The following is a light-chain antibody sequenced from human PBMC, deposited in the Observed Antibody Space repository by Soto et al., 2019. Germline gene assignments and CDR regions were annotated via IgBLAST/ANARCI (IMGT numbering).Light chain of an antibody. V-gene: IGKV1-5*03. CDR3: QHYNSYSEA. J-gene: IGKJ1*01. CDR1: QTIGSW. CDR2: KAS. Sequence: DIQMTQSPSTLSASVGDRVAVTCRASQTIGSWLAWYQQKPGKAPKLLIYKASTLKSGVPSRFSGSGSGTEFTLTISSLQPDDFATYYCQHYNSYSEAFGQGTKVHIK.